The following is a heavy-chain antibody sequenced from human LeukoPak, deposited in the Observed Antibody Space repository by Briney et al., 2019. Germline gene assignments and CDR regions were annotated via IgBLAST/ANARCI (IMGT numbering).Heavy chain of an antibody. V-gene: IGHV3-21*01. CDR1: GFTFSSYS. Sequence: GGSLRLSCAASGFTFSSYSMNWVRQAPGKGLEWVSSISSSSSYIYYADSVKGRFTISRDNAKNSLYLQMNSLRAEDTAVYYCARDRRGSSSWYNFDYWGQGTLVTVSS. CDR2: ISSSSSYI. CDR3: ARDRRGSSSWYNFDY. D-gene: IGHD6-13*01. J-gene: IGHJ4*02.